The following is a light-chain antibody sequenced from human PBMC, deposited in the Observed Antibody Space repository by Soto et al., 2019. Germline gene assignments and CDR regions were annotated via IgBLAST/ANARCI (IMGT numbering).Light chain of an antibody. V-gene: IGLV2-23*02. J-gene: IGLJ1*01. Sequence: QSALTQPASLSGSPGQSITISCTGTSSDVGNYNLVSWYQQHPGKAPKLMIYEVSKRPSGVSNRFSGSKSGNTASLTISGLQAEDEADYYCCSYAGSSTFVFGIGTQLTVL. CDR2: EVS. CDR1: SSDVGNYNL. CDR3: CSYAGSSTFV.